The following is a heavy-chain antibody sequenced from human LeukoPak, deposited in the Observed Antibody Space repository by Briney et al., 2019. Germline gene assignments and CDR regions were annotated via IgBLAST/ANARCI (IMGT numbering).Heavy chain of an antibody. Sequence: SETLSLTCAVSGGSISSYYWSWIWQPPGKGLEWIGYIHYSGSTNYNPSLKSRVTISVDTSKNQFSLKLSSVTAADTAVYYCARARYHTEMTYFRTVYYFDYWGQGTLVTVSS. D-gene: IGHD2-8*01. CDR3: ARARYHTEMTYFRTVYYFDY. CDR1: GGSISSYY. J-gene: IGHJ4*02. CDR2: IHYSGST. V-gene: IGHV4-59*01.